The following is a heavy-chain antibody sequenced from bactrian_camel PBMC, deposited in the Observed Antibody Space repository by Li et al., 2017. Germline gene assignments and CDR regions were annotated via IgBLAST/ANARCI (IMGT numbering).Heavy chain of an antibody. CDR1: GYTHVYTKYT. D-gene: IGHD1*01. Sequence: QVQLVESGGGSVQTGGSLRLSCTVSGYTHVYTKYTLAWFRQAPLHEHEGVASITSDGTINYAGSVQGRFTISQDNPKSTVYLRMDSLKPEDTAMYYCAADVDGGCWFPLRVSEYDYWGRGTQVTVS. V-gene: IGHV3S53*01. CDR3: AADVDGGCWFPLRVSEYDY. J-gene: IGHJ4*01. CDR2: ITSDGTI.